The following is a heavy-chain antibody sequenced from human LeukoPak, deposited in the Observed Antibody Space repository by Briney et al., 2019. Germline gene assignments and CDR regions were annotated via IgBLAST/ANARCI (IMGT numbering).Heavy chain of an antibody. V-gene: IGHV4-34*01. CDR3: ARVPPVRSSSSGSDY. Sequence: SETLSLTCAVYGGSFSGYYWSWIRQPPGKGLEWIGEINHSGSTNYNPSLKSRVTISEDTSKNQFSLKLSSVTAADTAVYYCARVPPVRSSSSGSDYWGQGTLVTVSS. CDR1: GGSFSGYY. D-gene: IGHD6-6*01. CDR2: INHSGST. J-gene: IGHJ4*02.